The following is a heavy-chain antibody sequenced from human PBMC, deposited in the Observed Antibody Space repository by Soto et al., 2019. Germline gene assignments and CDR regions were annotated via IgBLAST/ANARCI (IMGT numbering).Heavy chain of an antibody. CDR1: GGSISSSSYY. CDR2: IYYSGST. V-gene: IGHV4-39*01. J-gene: IGHJ4*02. Sequence: QLQLQESGPGLVKPSETLSLTCTVSGGSISSSSYYWGWIRQPPGKGLEWIGSIYYSGSTYYNPSLKSRVTISVDTSKNQFSLKLSSVTAADTAVYYCARHVRGYSYGWKYYFDYWGQGTLVTVSS. D-gene: IGHD5-18*01. CDR3: ARHVRGYSYGWKYYFDY.